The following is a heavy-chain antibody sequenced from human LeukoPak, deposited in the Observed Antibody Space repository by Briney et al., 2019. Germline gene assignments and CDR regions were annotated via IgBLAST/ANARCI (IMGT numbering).Heavy chain of an antibody. CDR2: IKNKNRGQTT. Sequence: GGSLRLSCAASGFIFPNAWMHWVRQAPGKGLEGVGRIKNKNRGQTTNYIAPVNGRFTISRDDSRNTLYLEMDSLKTEDTAVYHCVTDGGLLPYYFTYWGQGTLVTVSS. CDR3: VTDGGLLPYYFTY. J-gene: IGHJ1*01. CDR1: GFIFPNAW. D-gene: IGHD3-10*01. V-gene: IGHV3-15*01.